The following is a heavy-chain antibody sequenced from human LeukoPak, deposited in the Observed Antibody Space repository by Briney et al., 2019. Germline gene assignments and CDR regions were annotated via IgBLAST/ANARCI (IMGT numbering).Heavy chain of an antibody. V-gene: IGHV3-23*01. J-gene: IGHJ4*02. CDR3: AKRGVVIRVFLVGFHKEAYYFES. D-gene: IGHD3/OR15-3a*01. CDR2: ISDSGGST. Sequence: GGSLRLSCAVSGITLSNYGMSWVRQAPGKGLEWVAGISDSGGSTKYADSVKGRFTISRDNPKNTLFLQMNSLKADDTAVYFCAKRGVVIRVFLVGFHKEAYYFESWGQGALVTVSS. CDR1: GITLSNYG.